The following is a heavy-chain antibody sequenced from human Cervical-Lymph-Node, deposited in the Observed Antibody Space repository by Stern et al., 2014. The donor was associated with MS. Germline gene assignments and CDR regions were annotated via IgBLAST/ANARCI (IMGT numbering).Heavy chain of an antibody. J-gene: IGHJ6*02. Sequence: EVHLVESGAEVKKAGESLKISCKGSGFSFSTYWIGWVRQMPGKGLEWMGIIYPDDSDTRYSPSFQGQVTISADKSINTAYLQWSSLKASDTAIYYCARSEGMVYYYYGMDVWGQGTTVTVSS. V-gene: IGHV5-51*01. CDR3: ARSEGMVYYYYGMDV. CDR2: IYPDDSDT. CDR1: GFSFSTYW. D-gene: IGHD2-8*01.